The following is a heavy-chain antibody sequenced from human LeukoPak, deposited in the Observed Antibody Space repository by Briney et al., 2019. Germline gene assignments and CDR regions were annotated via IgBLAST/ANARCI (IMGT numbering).Heavy chain of an antibody. CDR1: GYSFTTYW. D-gene: IGHD6-13*01. Sequence: GESLKISCKGSGYSFTTYWIGWVRLLPGKGLEWMGLIYPGNSDTRYNPSFQGQVTFSADKSIDTAYLQWSSLQASDTAIYFCARNGAAGTPNRFFNWFDPWGQGTLVTVSS. CDR3: ARNGAAGTPNRFFNWFDP. CDR2: IYPGNSDT. J-gene: IGHJ5*02. V-gene: IGHV5-51*01.